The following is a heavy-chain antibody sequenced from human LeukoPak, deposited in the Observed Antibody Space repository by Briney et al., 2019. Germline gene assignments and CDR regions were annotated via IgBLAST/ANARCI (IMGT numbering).Heavy chain of an antibody. Sequence: PSETLSLTCSVSGYSISSGYYWGCIRQPPGKGLEWIGEINHSGSTNYNPSLKSRVTISVDTSKNQFSLKLSSVTAADTAVHYCARGSRGDAGDYVWGSYRSLYYFDYWGQGTLVTVSS. CDR1: GYSISSGYY. V-gene: IGHV4-38-2*02. CDR3: ARGSRGDAGDYVWGSYRSLYYFDY. J-gene: IGHJ4*02. CDR2: INHSGST. D-gene: IGHD3-16*02.